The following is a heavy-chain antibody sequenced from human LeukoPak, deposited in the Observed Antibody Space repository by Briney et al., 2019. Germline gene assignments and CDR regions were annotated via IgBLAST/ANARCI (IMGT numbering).Heavy chain of an antibody. V-gene: IGHV4-4*07. CDR2: MNGNGST. CDR1: GGSIGFCY. J-gene: IGHJ4*02. CDR3: ARGNSSGWYGGFDY. D-gene: IGHD6-19*01. Sequence: SETLSLPCTVSGGSIGFCYGIWIPQSAGKGLEGFGRMNGNGSTNYNPSLKSPVTISEDTSKNHFSLKLGSVTAADTAAYYCARGNSSGWYGGFDYWGQGILVTVSS.